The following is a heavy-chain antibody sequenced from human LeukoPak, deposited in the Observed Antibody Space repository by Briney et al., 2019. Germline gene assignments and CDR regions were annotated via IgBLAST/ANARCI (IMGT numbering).Heavy chain of an antibody. V-gene: IGHV3-7*01. Sequence: GGSLRLSCAPSGFTFSSYWMSWVRQAPGKGLEWVANIKQDGSEKYYVDSVKGRFTISRDNAKNPLYLQMISLRAEDTAVYYCARVGGRYSPLGYWGQGTLVTVSS. CDR2: IKQDGSEK. J-gene: IGHJ4*02. CDR1: GFTFSSYW. CDR3: ARVGGRYSPLGY. D-gene: IGHD3-16*02.